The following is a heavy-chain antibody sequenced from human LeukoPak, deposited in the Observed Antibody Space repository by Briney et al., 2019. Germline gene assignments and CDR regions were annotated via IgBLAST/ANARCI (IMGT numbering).Heavy chain of an antibody. V-gene: IGHV3-23*01. CDR2: ISGSGGST. CDR3: ARMYSSSFKGGYYMDV. CDR1: GFTFSSYA. D-gene: IGHD6-13*01. Sequence: GGSLRLSCAASGFTFSSYAMSWVRQAPGKGLEWVSAISGSGGSTYYADSVKGRFTIPRDNSKNTLYLQMNSLRAEDTAVYYCARMYSSSFKGGYYMDVWGKGTTVTVSS. J-gene: IGHJ6*03.